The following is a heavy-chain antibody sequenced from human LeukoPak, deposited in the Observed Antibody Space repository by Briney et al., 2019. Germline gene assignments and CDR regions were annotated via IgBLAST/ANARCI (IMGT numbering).Heavy chain of an antibody. CDR2: INPNSGGT. Sequence: GASVKVSCKASGYTFTGYYMHWVRQAPGQGLEWMGWINPNSGGTNYAQKFQGRVTMTRDTSISTAYMELSRLGSDDTAVYYCARSIAAAGTIYAGYWGQGTLVTVSS. CDR3: ARSIAAAGTIYAGY. J-gene: IGHJ4*02. CDR1: GYTFTGYY. V-gene: IGHV1-2*02. D-gene: IGHD6-13*01.